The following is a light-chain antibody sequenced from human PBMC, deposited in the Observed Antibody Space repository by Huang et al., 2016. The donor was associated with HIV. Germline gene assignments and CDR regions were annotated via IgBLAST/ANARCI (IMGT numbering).Light chain of an antibody. CDR3: QQYRDWPPYT. J-gene: IGKJ2*01. CDR2: IAS. CDR1: QSVGSD. Sequence: EIVLTQSPATLSVSPGERATLSCRASQSVGSDLAWYQHRPGQAPRLRIYIASTRATGIPARFSGSGYGTDFILTVSSLQSEDFALYYCQQYRDWPPYTFGQGTKLEIK. V-gene: IGKV3-15*01.